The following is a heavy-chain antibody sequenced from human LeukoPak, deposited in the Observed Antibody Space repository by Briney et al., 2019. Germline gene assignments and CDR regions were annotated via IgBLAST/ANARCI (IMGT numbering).Heavy chain of an antibody. CDR3: ARVRGITDLHPDY. V-gene: IGHV3-21*01. D-gene: IGHD3-10*01. CDR2: ISSSSTSI. J-gene: IGHJ4*02. Sequence: PGGSLRLACAASGFTFSTYTMTWVRQAPGKGLEWVSSISSSSTSIYNADSVKGRFSLSRDNSNNSLYLQMNSLRTGDTAVYYCARVRGITDLHPDYWGQGTLVTVSS. CDR1: GFTFSTYT.